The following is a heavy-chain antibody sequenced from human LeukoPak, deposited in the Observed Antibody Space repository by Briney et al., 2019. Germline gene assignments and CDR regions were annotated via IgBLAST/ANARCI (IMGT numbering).Heavy chain of an antibody. CDR3: TTDSPLYSGNYYDVP. V-gene: IGHV3-15*01. CDR1: GFTFSSYA. J-gene: IGHJ5*02. Sequence: PGGSLRLSCAASGFTFSSYAMSWVRQAPRKGLEWVGRIKSKTDAGTTDYAAPVKGRFIISRDDSKNTLYLQMNSLKIEDTAVYYCTTDSPLYSGNYYDVPWGQGTLVTVSS. D-gene: IGHD1-26*01. CDR2: IKSKTDAGTT.